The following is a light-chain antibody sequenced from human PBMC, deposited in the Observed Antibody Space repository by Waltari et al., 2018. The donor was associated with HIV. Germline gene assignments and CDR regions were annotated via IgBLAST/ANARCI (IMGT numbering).Light chain of an antibody. CDR1: QGISSY. J-gene: IGKJ1*01. CDR3: QQYCCTWT. V-gene: IGKV1D-43*01. CDR2: YAS. Sequence: AIRMTQSPFSLSASVGDRVTIACWASQGISSYLACYHQKPAYAPKVFIYYASALQTGVPSRFSGSGSGADYTLTINSLQPEDFSTYYCQQYCCTWTFGQGTKVDFK.